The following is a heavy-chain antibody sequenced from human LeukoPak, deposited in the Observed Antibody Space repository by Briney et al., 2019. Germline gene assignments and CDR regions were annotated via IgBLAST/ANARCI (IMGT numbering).Heavy chain of an antibody. CDR2: IYTSGST. V-gene: IGHV4-4*07. Sequence: PSETLSLTCTVSGGSISRYYWSWIRQPAGEGLEWIGRIYTSGSTNYNPSLKSRVTMSVDTSKNQFSLKLSSVTAADTAVYYCSGSYLAYYMDVWGKGTTVTVSS. CDR3: SGSYLAYYMDV. CDR1: GGSISRYY. J-gene: IGHJ6*03. D-gene: IGHD1-26*01.